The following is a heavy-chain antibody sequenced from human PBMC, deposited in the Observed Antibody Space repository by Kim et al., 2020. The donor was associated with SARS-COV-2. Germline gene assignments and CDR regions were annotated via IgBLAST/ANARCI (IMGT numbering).Heavy chain of an antibody. CDR3: ARVPPPMTTVTTYFDY. CDR1: GGTFSSYA. CDR2: IIPILGIA. Sequence: SVKVSCKASGGTFSSYAISWVRQAPGQGLEWMGRIIPILGIANYAQKFQGRVTITADKSTSTAYMELSSLRSEDTAVYYCARVPPPMTTVTTYFDYWGQGTLVTVSS. J-gene: IGHJ4*02. D-gene: IGHD4-17*01. V-gene: IGHV1-69*04.